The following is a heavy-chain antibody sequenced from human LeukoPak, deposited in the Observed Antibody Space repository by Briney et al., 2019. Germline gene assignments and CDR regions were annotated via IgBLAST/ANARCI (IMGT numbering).Heavy chain of an antibody. Sequence: GGSLRLSCTASGFTFGDYAMSWVRQAPGKGLEWVGFIRSKAYGGTTEYAASVKGRFTISRDDSKSIAYLQMNSLKTEDTAVYYCTRDTLNDLVWWSYRPSLYYFDYWGQGTLVTVSS. CDR3: TRDTLNDLVWWSYRPSLYYFDY. J-gene: IGHJ4*02. D-gene: IGHD3-16*02. CDR1: GFTFGDYA. CDR2: IRSKAYGGTT. V-gene: IGHV3-49*04.